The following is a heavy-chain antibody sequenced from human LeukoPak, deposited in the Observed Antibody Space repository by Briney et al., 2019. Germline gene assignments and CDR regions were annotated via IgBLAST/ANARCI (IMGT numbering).Heavy chain of an antibody. D-gene: IGHD3-22*01. CDR3: ARKGYYDSSGYYSEWFDY. J-gene: IGHJ4*02. Sequence: GASVTVSCKASGYTFTSYGISWVRQAPGQGLEWMGWISAYNGNTNYAQKLQGRVTMTTDTSTSTAYMELRSLRSDDTAVYYCARKGYYDSSGYYSEWFDYWGQGTLVTVSS. V-gene: IGHV1-18*01. CDR1: GYTFTSYG. CDR2: ISAYNGNT.